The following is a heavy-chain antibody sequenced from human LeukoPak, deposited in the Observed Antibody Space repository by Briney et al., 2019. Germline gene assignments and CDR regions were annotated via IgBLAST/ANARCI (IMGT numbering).Heavy chain of an antibody. CDR1: GFTFSSYA. J-gene: IGHJ4*02. D-gene: IGHD6-13*01. CDR2: IYYSGST. CDR3: ARGGSSWYRNYFDY. V-gene: IGHV4-59*01. Sequence: GSLRLSCAASGFTFSSYAMSWIRQPPGKGLEWIGYIYYSGSTNYNPSLKSRVTISVDTSKNQFSLKLSSVTAADTAVYYCARGGSSWYRNYFDYWGQGTLVTVSS.